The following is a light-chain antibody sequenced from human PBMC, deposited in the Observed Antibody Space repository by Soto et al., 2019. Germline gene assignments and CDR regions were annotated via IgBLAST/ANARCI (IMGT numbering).Light chain of an antibody. CDR2: GAS. V-gene: IGKV3-20*01. J-gene: IGKJ1*01. CDR3: QQFGRYRT. Sequence: EIVLTQSPGTLSLSPGERATLSFRASQSVSSSYLAWYQQKPGQAPRLLIYGASSRATGIPDRFSGSGSGTDFTLGISRLEPEDFAVYYCQQFGRYRTFGQGTKVDIK. CDR1: QSVSSSY.